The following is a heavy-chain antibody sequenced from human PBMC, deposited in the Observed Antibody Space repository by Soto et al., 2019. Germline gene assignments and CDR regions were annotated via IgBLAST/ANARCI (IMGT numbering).Heavy chain of an antibody. J-gene: IGHJ3*02. Sequence: SVKVSCKASGGTFSSYAISWLRQAPGQGLEWMGGIIPIFGTANYAQKFQGRVTITADKSTSTAYMELSSLRSEDTAVYYCARKVPYYYDSSGQRDAFDIWGQGTMVTVSS. CDR3: ARKVPYYYDSSGQRDAFDI. CDR1: GGTFSSYA. V-gene: IGHV1-69*06. D-gene: IGHD3-22*01. CDR2: IIPIFGTA.